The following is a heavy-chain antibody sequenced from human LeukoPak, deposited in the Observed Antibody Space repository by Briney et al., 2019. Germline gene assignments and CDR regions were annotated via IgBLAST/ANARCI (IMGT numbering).Heavy chain of an antibody. CDR1: GFIFSSFW. CDR3: AKNWGSLDY. D-gene: IGHD7-27*01. V-gene: IGHV3-7*01. Sequence: GGSQRLSCAASGFIFSSFWMGWVRQAPWKGLEWVANIKGDGSKTFYVDSVKGRFTISRDNAKNSLYLQMNSLKAEDTAVYYCAKNWGSLDYWGQGTLVTVSS. CDR2: IKGDGSKT. J-gene: IGHJ4*02.